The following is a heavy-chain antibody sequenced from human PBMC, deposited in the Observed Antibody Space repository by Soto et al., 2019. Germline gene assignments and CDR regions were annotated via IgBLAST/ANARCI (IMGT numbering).Heavy chain of an antibody. CDR2: IYYSGST. CDR3: ARVPTWTYYYDSSGYGYGAFDI. Sequence: KTSETLSLTCTVSGGSISSGDYYWSWIRQPPGKGLEWIGYIYYSGSTYYNPSLKSRVTISVDTSKNQFSLKLSSVTAADTAVYYCARVPTWTYYYDSSGYGYGAFDIWGQGTMVTVSS. CDR1: GGSISSGDYY. D-gene: IGHD3-22*01. V-gene: IGHV4-30-4*01. J-gene: IGHJ3*02.